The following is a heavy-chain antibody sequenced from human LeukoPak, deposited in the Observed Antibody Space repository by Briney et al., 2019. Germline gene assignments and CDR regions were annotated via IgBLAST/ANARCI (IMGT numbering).Heavy chain of an antibody. D-gene: IGHD3-10*01. CDR3: ARDGDWGFGEFVGAFDI. J-gene: IGHJ3*02. V-gene: IGHV3-53*01. CDR1: GFTVSSNY. CDR2: IYSGGST. Sequence: PGGSLRLSCAASGFTVSSNYMSWVRQAPGKGLEWVSVIYSGGSTYYADSVKGRFTISRDNSKNTLYLQMNSLRAEDTAVYYCARDGDWGFGEFVGAFDIWDQGTMVTVSS.